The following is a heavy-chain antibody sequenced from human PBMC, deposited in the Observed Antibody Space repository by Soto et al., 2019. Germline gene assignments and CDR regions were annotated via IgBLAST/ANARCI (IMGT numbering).Heavy chain of an antibody. J-gene: IGHJ6*02. CDR1: GYTFTSYD. D-gene: IGHD1-1*01. CDR2: MNPNSGNT. Sequence: QVQLVQSGAEVKKPGASVKVSCKASGYTFTSYDINWVRQATGQGLEWMGWMNPNSGNTGYAQKFRGRVTMTRNTSISTAYMGLSSLRSGDTAVYYGARERTGTSSMDVWGQGPTVTVSS. V-gene: IGHV1-8*01. CDR3: ARERTGTSSMDV.